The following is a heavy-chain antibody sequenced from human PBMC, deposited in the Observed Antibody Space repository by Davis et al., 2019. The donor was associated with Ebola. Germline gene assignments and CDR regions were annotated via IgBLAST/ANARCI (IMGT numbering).Heavy chain of an antibody. J-gene: IGHJ4*02. CDR1: GFTFSSYA. Sequence: PGGSLRLSCAASGFTFSSYAMHWVRQAPGKGLEWVAVISYDGSNKYYADSVKGRFTISRDNSKNTLYLQMNSLRAEDTAVYYCARDSPGRSMIVPGALGYWGQGTLVTVSS. CDR3: ARDSPGRSMIVPGALGY. V-gene: IGHV3-30-3*01. D-gene: IGHD3-22*01. CDR2: ISYDGSNK.